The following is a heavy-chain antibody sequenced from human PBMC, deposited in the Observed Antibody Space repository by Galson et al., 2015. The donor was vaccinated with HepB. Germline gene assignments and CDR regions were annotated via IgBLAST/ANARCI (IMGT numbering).Heavy chain of an antibody. CDR3: ARVSLLRFLEWLKYYYYYGMDV. CDR1: GYTFTSYG. V-gene: IGHV1-18*04. Sequence: SVKVSCKASGYTFTSYGISWVRQAPGQGLEWMGWISAYNGNTNYAQKLQGRVTITTDTSTSTAYMELRSLRSDDTAVYYCARVSLLRFLEWLKYYYYYGMDVWGQGTTVTVSS. CDR2: ISAYNGNT. D-gene: IGHD3-3*01. J-gene: IGHJ6*02.